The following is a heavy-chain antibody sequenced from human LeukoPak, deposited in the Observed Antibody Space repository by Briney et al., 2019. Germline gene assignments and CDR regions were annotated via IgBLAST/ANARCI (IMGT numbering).Heavy chain of an antibody. CDR1: GFTFSSYG. Sequence: GGSLRLSCAASGFTFSSYGMSWVRQAPGKGLEWVANIKQDGSEKYYVDSVKGRFTISRDNAKNSLYLQMNSLRAEDTAVYYCARDSHYDFWSGYYKPFFSYYYMDVWGKGTTVTVSS. V-gene: IGHV3-7*01. J-gene: IGHJ6*03. D-gene: IGHD3-3*01. CDR3: ARDSHYDFWSGYYKPFFSYYYMDV. CDR2: IKQDGSEK.